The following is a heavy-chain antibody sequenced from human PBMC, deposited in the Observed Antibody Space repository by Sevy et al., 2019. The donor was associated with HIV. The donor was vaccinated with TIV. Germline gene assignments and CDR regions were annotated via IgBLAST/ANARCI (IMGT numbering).Heavy chain of an antibody. CDR1: GFTVNSDY. V-gene: IGHV3-53*01. J-gene: IGHJ5*02. CDR2: VYSGGTT. D-gene: IGHD3-10*01. Sequence: GGSLRLSCAASGFTVNSDYMSWVRQAPGKGLEWVSVVYSGGTTYYADAVKGRFTISMDNSKNMWYLQMNSLRAEDTAVYYCARHISFGELGSWFDPWGQGTLVTVSS. CDR3: ARHISFGELGSWFDP.